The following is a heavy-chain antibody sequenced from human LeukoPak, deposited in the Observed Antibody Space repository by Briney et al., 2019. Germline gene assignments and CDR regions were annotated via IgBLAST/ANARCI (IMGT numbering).Heavy chain of an antibody. CDR3: ARVWGYYYDSSGYSDFDY. V-gene: IGHV1-18*01. CDR1: GYTFTTYG. J-gene: IGHJ4*02. CDR2: ISAYNGNT. Sequence: ASVKVSCKASGYTFTTYGITWVRQAPGQGLEWMGWISAYNGNTNYAQKFQGRVTMTIDTSTSTAYMELRNLKSDDTAVYYCARVWGYYYDSSGYSDFDYWGQGTLVTVSS. D-gene: IGHD3-22*01.